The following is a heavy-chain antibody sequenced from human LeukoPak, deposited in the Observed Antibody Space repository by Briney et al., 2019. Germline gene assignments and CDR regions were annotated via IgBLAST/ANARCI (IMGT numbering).Heavy chain of an antibody. Sequence: SETLSLTCTVSGGSISSSSYYWGWIRQPPGKGLEWIGSIYYSGSTYYNPSLKSRVTISVDTSKNQFSLKLSSVTAADTAVYYCARHVLSRVPAYGSGSQENRYYFDYWGQGTLVTVSS. J-gene: IGHJ4*02. V-gene: IGHV4-39*01. CDR1: GGSISSSSYY. CDR3: ARHVLSRVPAYGSGSQENRYYFDY. CDR2: IYYSGST. D-gene: IGHD3-10*01.